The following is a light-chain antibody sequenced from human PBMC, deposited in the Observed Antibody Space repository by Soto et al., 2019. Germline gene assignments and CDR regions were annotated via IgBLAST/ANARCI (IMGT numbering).Light chain of an antibody. Sequence: DIQLTQSPSFLSASVVDRVTITCRASQGINNYLAWYQQKPGKAPKLLIYAASTLQSGVPSRFSGSGSGTEFTLTISSLQPEDFATYYCQHLINYPITFGQGTRLEIK. CDR3: QHLINYPIT. CDR2: AAS. CDR1: QGINNY. J-gene: IGKJ5*01. V-gene: IGKV1-9*01.